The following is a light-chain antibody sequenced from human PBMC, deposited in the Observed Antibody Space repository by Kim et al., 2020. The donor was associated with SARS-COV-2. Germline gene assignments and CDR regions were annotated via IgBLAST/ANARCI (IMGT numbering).Light chain of an antibody. Sequence: GQSITLSCTGTSSDVGGYNYVSWYQQHPGKAPKLMIYDVSKRPSAVSNRFSGYKSGNTASLTISGLQAEDEADYYCSSYTSSTTYVFGTGTKVTVL. CDR2: DVS. CDR3: SSYTSSTTYV. V-gene: IGLV2-14*04. CDR1: SSDVGGYNY. J-gene: IGLJ1*01.